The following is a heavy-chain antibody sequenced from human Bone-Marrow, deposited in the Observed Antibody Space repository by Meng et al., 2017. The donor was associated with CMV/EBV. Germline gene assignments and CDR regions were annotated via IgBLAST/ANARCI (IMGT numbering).Heavy chain of an antibody. CDR1: GFTFSSYS. D-gene: IGHD3-22*01. CDR3: ARKSVVVGLRY. Sequence: GESLKISCAASGFTFSSYSMNWVRQAPGKGLEWVSSISSSSSYIYYADSVKGRFTISRDNAKNSLYLQMNSLRAEDTAVYYCARKSVVVGLRYWGQGTLVTVS. V-gene: IGHV3-21*01. J-gene: IGHJ4*02. CDR2: ISSSSSYI.